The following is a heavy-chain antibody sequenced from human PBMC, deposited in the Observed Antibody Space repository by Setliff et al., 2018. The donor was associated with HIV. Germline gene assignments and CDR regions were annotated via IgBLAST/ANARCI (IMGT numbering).Heavy chain of an antibody. CDR2: IDWDDDE. CDR3: ARIVISSSSNHYYGMDV. J-gene: IGHJ6*02. V-gene: IGHV2-70*11. Sequence: SGPTLVNPTQTLTLTCTFSGFSLSTSAMCVSWIRRPPGKALEWLARIDWDDDEYYSTSLKTRLTISKDTSKNQVVLTMTNMDPVDTATYYCARIVISSSSNHYYGMDVWGQGTTVTVSS. D-gene: IGHD6-6*01. CDR1: GFSLSTSAMC.